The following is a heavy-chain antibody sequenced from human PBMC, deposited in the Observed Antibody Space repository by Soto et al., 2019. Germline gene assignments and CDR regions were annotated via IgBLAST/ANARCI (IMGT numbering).Heavy chain of an antibody. J-gene: IGHJ4*02. CDR3: AGHLKAVAAAMAC. D-gene: IGHD6-19*01. Sequence: SKTLSLTCIVSGDSISDTIYYWCWVRHSPGKGLEWIGSIHYSGTTQFHPSLNTRVTISVDTSKNEFSLRLRSVTAADTAVYFCAGHLKAVAAAMACWGQGIPVTVSS. V-gene: IGHV4-39*01. CDR1: GDSISDTIYY. CDR2: IHYSGTT.